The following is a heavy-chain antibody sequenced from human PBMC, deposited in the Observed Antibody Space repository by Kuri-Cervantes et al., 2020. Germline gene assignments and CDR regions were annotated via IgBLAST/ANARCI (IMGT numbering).Heavy chain of an antibody. Sequence: ASVKVSCKASGYTFTSYGISWVRQAPGQGLEWMGWISAYNGNTNYAQKLQGRVTMTADTSTSTAYMELRSLRSDDTAVYYCARDWDFWSGYGFDPWGQGTLVTVSS. J-gene: IGHJ5*02. CDR2: ISAYNGNT. D-gene: IGHD3-3*01. CDR1: GYTFTSYG. CDR3: ARDWDFWSGYGFDP. V-gene: IGHV1-18*01.